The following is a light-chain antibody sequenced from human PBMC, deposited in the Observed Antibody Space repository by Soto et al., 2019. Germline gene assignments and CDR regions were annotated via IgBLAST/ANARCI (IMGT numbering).Light chain of an antibody. V-gene: IGLV2-8*01. Sequence: QSALTQPPSASGSPGQSVTISCTGTSSDVGGSNFVSWYQQHPGKAPKLMIYEVSKRPSGVPDRFSGSKSGNTASLTVSGLQAEDEADYYCSAYGGSNTVVFGGGTKLTVL. CDR1: SSDVGGSNF. J-gene: IGLJ3*02. CDR3: SAYGGSNTVV. CDR2: EVS.